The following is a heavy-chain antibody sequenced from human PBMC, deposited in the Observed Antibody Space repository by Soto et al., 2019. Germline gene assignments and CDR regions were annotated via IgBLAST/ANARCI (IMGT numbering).Heavy chain of an antibody. D-gene: IGHD3-3*01. V-gene: IGHV3-64D*06. Sequence: PGGSLRLSCSASGFTFSSYAMHWVRQAPGKGLEYVSAISSNGGSTYYADSVKGRFTISRDNSKNTLYLQMSSLRAEDTAVYYCVKGSITILGVVVYYFDYCGQGPLVTVYS. J-gene: IGHJ4*02. CDR1: GFTFSSYA. CDR2: ISSNGGST. CDR3: VKGSITILGVVVYYFDY.